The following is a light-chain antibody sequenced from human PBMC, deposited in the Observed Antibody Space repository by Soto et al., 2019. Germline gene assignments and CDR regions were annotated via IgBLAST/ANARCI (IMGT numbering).Light chain of an antibody. CDR1: QYIGNY. CDR3: QEHDSLPLT. J-gene: IGKJ4*02. V-gene: IGKV1-33*01. CDR2: DAS. Sequence: DIQMTQSPSSLSASVGDRVTVTFRASQYIGNYLCWYQQRLGKAPKLLIYDASYLEAGVPSRFSGSGSGTDFTFTISSLQHEDFATYYCQEHDSLPLTFGGGTNVDIK.